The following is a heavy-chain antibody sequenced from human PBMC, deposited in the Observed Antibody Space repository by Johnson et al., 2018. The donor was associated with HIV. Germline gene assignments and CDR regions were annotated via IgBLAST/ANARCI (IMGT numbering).Heavy chain of an antibody. CDR2: ISYDGSNK. D-gene: IGHD6-6*01. CDR1: GLIFSSYA. Sequence: QVQLVESGGGVVQPGRSLRLSCAASGLIFSSYAMHWVRQAPGKGLEWVGLISYDGSNKYYADSVKGRFTISRDNSKNTLYLQMNSLRAEDTAVYYCAREYSSLSQGAFDIWGQGTMVTVSS. CDR3: AREYSSLSQGAFDI. J-gene: IGHJ3*02. V-gene: IGHV3-30*04.